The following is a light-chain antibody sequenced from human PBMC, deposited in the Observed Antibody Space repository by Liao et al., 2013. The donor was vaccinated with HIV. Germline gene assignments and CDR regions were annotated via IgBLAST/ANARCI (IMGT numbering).Light chain of an antibody. Sequence: SYELTQPPSVSVSPGQTASITCSGDKLGDRYVSWYQRKPGQSPVLVIYQDRKRPSGMPERFSGSNSGNTATLTISGTQPMDEADFYCQAWDGTTVVFGGGTKLTVL. CDR3: QAWDGTTVV. CDR2: QDR. J-gene: IGLJ3*02. V-gene: IGLV3-1*01. CDR1: KLGDRY.